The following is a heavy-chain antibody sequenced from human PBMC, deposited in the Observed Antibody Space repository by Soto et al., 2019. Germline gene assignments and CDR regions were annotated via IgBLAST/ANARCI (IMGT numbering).Heavy chain of an antibody. CDR3: ARAVSGGSGWPN. Sequence: WGSLRLSCAASGFTVISNYMIFFRHSPGKGLEWVSVIYSGGSTYYADSVKGRFTISRDNSKNTLYLQMNSLRAKDTAVYYCARAVSGGSGWPNWGQGTLVTVSS. V-gene: IGHV3-53*01. D-gene: IGHD6-19*01. CDR1: GFTVISNY. J-gene: IGHJ4*02. CDR2: IYSGGST.